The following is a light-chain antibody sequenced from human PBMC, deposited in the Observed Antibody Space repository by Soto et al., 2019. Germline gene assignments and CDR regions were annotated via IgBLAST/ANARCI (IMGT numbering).Light chain of an antibody. CDR2: LGS. CDR1: QSLLHSNGYNY. Sequence: DIVMTQSPLSLPVTPGEPASISCRSSQSLLHSNGYNYLDWYLPKPGQSPQLLIYLGSTRASGVPDRFSGSGSGTDFTLKISRVEAEDVGVYYCMQALQTPYTFGQGTKLEIK. CDR3: MQALQTPYT. V-gene: IGKV2-28*01. J-gene: IGKJ2*01.